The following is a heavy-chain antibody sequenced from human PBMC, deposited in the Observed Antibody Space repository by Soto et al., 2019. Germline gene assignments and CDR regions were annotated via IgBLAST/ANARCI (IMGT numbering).Heavy chain of an antibody. D-gene: IGHD2-2*01. Sequence: ASVKVACKASGYTFTSYDINWVRQATGQGLEWMGWMNPNSGNTGYAQKFQGRVTMTRNTSISTAYMELSSLRSEDTAVYYCARGWGGYCISTSCYSYYYGMDVRG. J-gene: IGHJ6*02. CDR2: MNPNSGNT. CDR3: ARGWGGYCISTSCYSYYYGMDV. CDR1: GYTFTSYD. V-gene: IGHV1-8*01.